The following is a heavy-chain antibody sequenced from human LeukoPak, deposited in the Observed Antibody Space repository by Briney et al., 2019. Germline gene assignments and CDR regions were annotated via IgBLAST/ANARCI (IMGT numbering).Heavy chain of an antibody. CDR3: AKDQLGGIPGGYYYGSGILSSFDY. J-gene: IGHJ4*02. V-gene: IGHV3-23*01. CDR1: GFTFSSYA. D-gene: IGHD3-10*01. Sequence: GGSLRLSCAASGFTFSSYAMSWVRQAPGKGLEWVSAISGSGGSTYYADSVKGRFTISRDNSKNTLYLQMNSLRAEDTAVYYCAKDQLGGIPGGYYYGSGILSSFDYWGQGTLVTVSS. CDR2: ISGSGGST.